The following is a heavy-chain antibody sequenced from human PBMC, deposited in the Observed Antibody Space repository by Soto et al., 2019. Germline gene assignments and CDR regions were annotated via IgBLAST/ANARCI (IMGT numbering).Heavy chain of an antibody. CDR1: GGSISSGGYY. J-gene: IGHJ5*02. V-gene: IGHV4-31*03. CDR2: IYYSGST. Sequence: TSETLSLTCTVSGGSISSGGYYWSWIHQHPGKGLEWIGYIYYSGSTYYNPSLKSRVTISVDTAKNQFSLKLSSVTAADTAVYYCERRGGYMLRGQAQCDPWGQVRLVTVSS. D-gene: IGHD6-13*01. CDR3: ERRGGYMLRGQAQCDP.